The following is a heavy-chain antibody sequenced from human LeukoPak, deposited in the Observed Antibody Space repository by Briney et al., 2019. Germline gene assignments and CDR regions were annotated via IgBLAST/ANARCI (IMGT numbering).Heavy chain of an antibody. V-gene: IGHV1-8*01. Sequence: ASVKVSCKASGYTFTSYDINWVRRATGQGLEWMGWMNPNSGNTGYAQKFQGRVTMTRNTSISTAYMGLSSLRSEDTAVYYCARGDIVVVPAASDAFDIWGQGTMVTVSS. CDR3: ARGDIVVVPAASDAFDI. D-gene: IGHD2-2*01. CDR1: GYTFTSYD. CDR2: MNPNSGNT. J-gene: IGHJ3*02.